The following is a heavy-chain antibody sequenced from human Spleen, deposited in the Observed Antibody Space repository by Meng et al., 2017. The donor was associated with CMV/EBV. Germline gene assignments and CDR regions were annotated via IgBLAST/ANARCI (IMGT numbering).Heavy chain of an antibody. J-gene: IGHJ4*02. CDR3: ARDKSSNGWPPDY. CDR1: GFTFSSYG. V-gene: IGHV3-30*02. Sequence: GGSLRLSCAASGFTFSSYGMHWVRQAPGKGLEWVAFIRYDGSNKYYADSAKGRFTISRDNSKNTLYLQMNSLKTEDTAVYYCARDKSSNGWPPDYWGQGTLVTSPQ. D-gene: IGHD6-19*01. CDR2: IRYDGSNK.